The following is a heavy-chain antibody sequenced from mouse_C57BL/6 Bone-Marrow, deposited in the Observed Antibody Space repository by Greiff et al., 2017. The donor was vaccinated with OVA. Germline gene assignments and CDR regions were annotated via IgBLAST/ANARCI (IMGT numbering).Heavy chain of an antibody. CDR2: ISSGSSTI. Sequence: EVKLVESGGGLVKPGGSLKLSCAASGFTFSDYGMHWVRQAPEKGLEWVAYISSGSSTIYYADTVKGRFTISRDNAKNTLFLQMTSLRSEDTAMYYCATNYEDDWYFDGGGTGTTVTVSS. D-gene: IGHD2-3*01. CDR3: ATNYEDDWYFDG. CDR1: GFTFSDYG. J-gene: IGHJ1*03. V-gene: IGHV5-17*01.